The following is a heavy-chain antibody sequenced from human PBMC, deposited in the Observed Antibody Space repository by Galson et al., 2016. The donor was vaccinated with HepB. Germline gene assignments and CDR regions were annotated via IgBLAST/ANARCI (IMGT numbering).Heavy chain of an antibody. CDR3: VKATGVIRGWLVAVYFDY. CDR1: GFTFSSYA. D-gene: IGHD6-19*01. CDR2: ISSNGGST. V-gene: IGHV3-64D*06. J-gene: IGHJ4*01. Sequence: SLRLSCAVSGFTFSSYAMHWVRQAPGKGLEYVSAISSNGGSTYYADSVKGRFTISRDNSKNTLYLQMSSLRAEDTAVYYCVKATGVIRGWLVAVYFDYWGQGTLVTVSP.